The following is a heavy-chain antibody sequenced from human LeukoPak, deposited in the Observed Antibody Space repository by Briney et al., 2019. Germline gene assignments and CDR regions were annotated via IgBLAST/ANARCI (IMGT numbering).Heavy chain of an antibody. J-gene: IGHJ4*01. Sequence: GRSLRLSCVASGFPFSNYGMHWVRQAPGKRLEWVAVISYDGNDKYYADSVKGRFTISRDNSKNTLYLQMNSLRAEDTAVYYCAKDKGREGDYWGQGNLVTVSS. CDR2: ISYDGNDK. D-gene: IGHD1-26*01. V-gene: IGHV3-30*18. CDR1: GFPFSNYG. CDR3: AKDKGREGDY.